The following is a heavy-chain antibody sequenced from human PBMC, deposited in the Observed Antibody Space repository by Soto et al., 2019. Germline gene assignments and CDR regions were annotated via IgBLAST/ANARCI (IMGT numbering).Heavy chain of an antibody. CDR2: IRSNGGST. D-gene: IGHD3-22*01. CDR3: VIPNYYDTSGYYGPQEMWGY. J-gene: IGHJ4*02. CDR1: GFTFSTYT. V-gene: IGHV3-64D*06. Sequence: GGSLRLSCSTSGFTFSTYTMHWVRQAPGKGLEYVSTIRSNGGSTYYADSVKGRFTISRDNSKNTLYLQMSSLRPEDTAVYYCVIPNYYDTSGYYGPQEMWGYWGQGTLVTVSS.